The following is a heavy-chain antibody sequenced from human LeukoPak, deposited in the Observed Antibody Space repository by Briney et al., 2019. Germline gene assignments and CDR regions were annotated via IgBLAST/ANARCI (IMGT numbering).Heavy chain of an antibody. CDR3: ARGSGWYNIDY. CDR2: IYYSGST. J-gene: IGHJ4*02. Sequence: PSETLSLTCALSGYSISSGYYWGWIRPPPGKGLEWIGSIYYSGSTDYNPSLKSRVTISLDTSKNQFSLKLRSVTAADTAVYYCARGSGWYNIDYWGQGTLVTVSS. V-gene: IGHV4-38-2*01. CDR1: GYSISSGYY. D-gene: IGHD6-19*01.